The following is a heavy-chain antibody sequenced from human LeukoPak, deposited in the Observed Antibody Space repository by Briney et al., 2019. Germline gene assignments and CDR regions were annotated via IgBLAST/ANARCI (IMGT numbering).Heavy chain of an antibody. J-gene: IGHJ4*02. V-gene: IGHV3-23*01. CDR3: AKSTPFWSGYYDY. CDR1: GFTFSNYA. Sequence: PGGSLRLSCAASGFTFSNYAMRLVRQPPGKGLEWVSAISGSGGSTYYADSVKGRFTISRDNSKNKLYLQMNSLRAEDTAVYYCAKSTPFWSGYYDYWGQGTLVTVSS. D-gene: IGHD3-3*01. CDR2: ISGSGGST.